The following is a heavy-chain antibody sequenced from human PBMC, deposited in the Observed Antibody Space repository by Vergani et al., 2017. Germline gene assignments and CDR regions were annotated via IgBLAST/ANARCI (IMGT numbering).Heavy chain of an antibody. CDR1: GFTFSSYG. Sequence: VQLVESGGGLVQPGGSLRLSCAASGFTFSSYGMHWVRQAPGKGLGWVAVISYDGSNKYYADSVKGRFTISRDNSKNTLYLQMNSLRAEDTAVYYCARDWEGYGDSPSPLRFDPWGQGTLVTVSS. V-gene: IGHV3-30*03. CDR2: ISYDGSNK. D-gene: IGHD4-17*01. J-gene: IGHJ5*02. CDR3: ARDWEGYGDSPSPLRFDP.